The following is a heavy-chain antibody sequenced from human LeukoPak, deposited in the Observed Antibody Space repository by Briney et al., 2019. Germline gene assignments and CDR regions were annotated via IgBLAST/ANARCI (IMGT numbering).Heavy chain of an antibody. CDR2: ISSSGSTT. CDR3: ARNPLGAAAGYYFDY. J-gene: IGHJ4*02. D-gene: IGHD6-13*01. CDR1: GFTFSSYE. Sequence: PGGSLRLSCAASGFTFSSYEMNWVRQAPGKGLEWVSYISSSGSTTHYADSVKGRFTISRDNAKNSLYLQMNSLRAEDTAVYYCARNPLGAAAGYYFDYWGQGTLVTVSS. V-gene: IGHV3-48*03.